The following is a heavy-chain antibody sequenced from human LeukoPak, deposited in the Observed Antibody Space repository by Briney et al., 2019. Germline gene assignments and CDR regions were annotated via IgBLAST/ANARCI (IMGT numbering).Heavy chain of an antibody. V-gene: IGHV3-30*02. J-gene: IGHJ4*02. CDR2: IQYDGSNK. CDR3: TKAKGQSWLFSHY. D-gene: IGHD3-22*01. CDR1: GFTFNSYG. Sequence: GGSLRLSCAASGFTFNSYGMNWVRQAPGKGLEWVAFIQYDGSNKYYADSVKGRFTVSRDNSKGTVYLQMNDLRGEDTAVYYCTKAKGQSWLFSHYWGRGTLATVSS.